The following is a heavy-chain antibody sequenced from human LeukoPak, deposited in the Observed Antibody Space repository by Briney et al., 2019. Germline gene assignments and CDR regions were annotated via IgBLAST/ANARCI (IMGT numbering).Heavy chain of an antibody. CDR1: GYTFTSYD. J-gene: IGHJ4*02. D-gene: IGHD3-22*01. CDR3: ARDRPYYYDSSGYFDY. CDR2: INPNSGGT. Sequence: GASVKVSCKASGYTFTSYDINWVRQATGQGLEWMGWINPNSGGTNYAQKFQGRVTMTRDTSISTAYMGLSRLRSDDTAVYYCARDRPYYYDSSGYFDYWGQGTLVTVSS. V-gene: IGHV1-2*02.